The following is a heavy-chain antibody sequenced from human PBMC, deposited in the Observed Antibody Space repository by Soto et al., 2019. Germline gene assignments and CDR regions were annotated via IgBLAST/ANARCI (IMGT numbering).Heavy chain of an antibody. J-gene: IGHJ5*02. D-gene: IGHD2-15*01. V-gene: IGHV1-46*01. CDR2: INPSGGST. Sequence: ASVKVSCKASGYTFISYYMHWVRQAPGQGLEWMGTINPSGGSTNYAQKFQGRVTMTRDTSTSTVYMELSSLRSEDTAVYYCARDRVDCSVGSCWRSAADTWGQGTLVTVSS. CDR3: ARDRVDCSVGSCWRSAADT. CDR1: GYTFISYY.